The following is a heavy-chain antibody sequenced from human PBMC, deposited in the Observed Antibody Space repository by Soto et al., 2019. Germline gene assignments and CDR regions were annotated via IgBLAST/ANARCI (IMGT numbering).Heavy chain of an antibody. CDR3: ARSTPPSY. Sequence: EVQLVESGGGLVQPGGSLRLSCAASGFTFNTYSMNWVRQAPGKGLEWVSYISSSSNTIYYADSVKGRFTISRDNAQNSLYRQMTSLRDEDTAIYYCARSTPPSYWGQGTLVTVSS. CDR2: ISSSSNTI. CDR1: GFTFNTYS. J-gene: IGHJ4*02. V-gene: IGHV3-48*02.